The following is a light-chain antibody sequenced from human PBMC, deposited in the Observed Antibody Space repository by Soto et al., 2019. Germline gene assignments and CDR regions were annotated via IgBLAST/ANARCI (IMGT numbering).Light chain of an antibody. CDR3: CSYIGADSVV. CDR2: EGS. Sequence: QSALTQPASVSGSPGQSITISCTGASSDVGSYNLVSWSQQHPGKAPKLIIYEGSKRPSGVSNRFSGSNSGNAASLTISGLQAEDEADYYCCSYIGADSVVFGGGTKLTFL. CDR1: SSDVGSYNL. J-gene: IGLJ3*02. V-gene: IGLV2-23*01.